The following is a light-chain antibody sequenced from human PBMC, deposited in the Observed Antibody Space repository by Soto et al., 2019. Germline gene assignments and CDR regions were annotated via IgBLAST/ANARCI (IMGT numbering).Light chain of an antibody. CDR2: EVN. J-gene: IGLJ2*01. V-gene: IGLV2-18*02. Sequence: QSALTQPPSVSGSPGQSVTISCTGTSSDIGQADRVSWYQQSPGTAPKLMIYEVNNRPSGVPDRFSGSKSGNTASLTISGLQPEDEADYYCTSTTAKYFVILFGGGTKLIVL. CDR3: TSTTAKYFVIL. CDR1: SSDIGQADR.